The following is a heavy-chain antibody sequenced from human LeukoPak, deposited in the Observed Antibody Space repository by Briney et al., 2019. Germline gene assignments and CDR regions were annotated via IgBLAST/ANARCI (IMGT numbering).Heavy chain of an antibody. CDR2: IKQEGSER. J-gene: IGHJ4*02. V-gene: IGHV3-7*03. Sequence: GGSLRLSCAASGFTFSSYWMSWVRQAPGKGLERVANIKQEGSERYYVDSVKGRFTISRDNAKNSLYLQMNSLRAEDMALYYCAKGVSSGWTGIDYWGQGTLVTVSS. CDR1: GFTFSSYW. CDR3: AKGVSSGWTGIDY. D-gene: IGHD6-19*01.